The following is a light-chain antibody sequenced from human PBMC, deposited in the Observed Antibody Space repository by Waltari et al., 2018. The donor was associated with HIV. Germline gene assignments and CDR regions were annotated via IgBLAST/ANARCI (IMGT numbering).Light chain of an antibody. V-gene: IGKV2-28*01. J-gene: IGKJ2*01. CDR2: LGS. Sequence: DFVMTQSPLSLPVTPGEPASISCRSSQSLLHNNGYNYLDWYLQKPGQSPQLLIYLGSNRASGVPDRFSGSGSGTHFTLKISRVDAEDVGVYYCMQALGTPRVTFGQGTKLEV. CDR3: MQALGTPRVT. CDR1: QSLLHNNGYNY.